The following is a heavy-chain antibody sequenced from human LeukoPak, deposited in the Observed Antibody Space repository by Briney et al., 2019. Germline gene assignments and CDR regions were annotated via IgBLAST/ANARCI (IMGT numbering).Heavy chain of an antibody. J-gene: IGHJ5*02. CDR3: AKAGMSRYQLLTDWFDP. V-gene: IGHV3-9*03. Sequence: AGTSLRLSCAASGFPFRNYGMHWVRQAPGKGLEWVSGISWNSGSIGYADSVKGRFTISRDNAKNSLYLQMNSLRAEDMALYYCAKAGMSRYQLLTDWFDPWGQGTLVTVSS. CDR2: ISWNSGSI. CDR1: GFPFRNYG. D-gene: IGHD2-2*01.